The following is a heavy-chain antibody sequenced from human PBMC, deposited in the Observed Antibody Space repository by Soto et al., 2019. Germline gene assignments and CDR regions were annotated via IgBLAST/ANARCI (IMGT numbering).Heavy chain of an antibody. CDR1: GGTFSSYA. V-gene: IGHV1-69*12. CDR3: ARVIVDSSSSYAFDI. CDR2: IIPIFGTA. D-gene: IGHD6-6*01. Sequence: QVQLVQSGAEVKKPGSSVKVSCKASGGTFSSYAISWVRQAPGQGLEWMGGIIPIFGTANYAQKFQGRVTIXXDXSXXTAYMELSSLRSEDTAVYYCARVIVDSSSSYAFDIWGQGTMVTVSS. J-gene: IGHJ3*02.